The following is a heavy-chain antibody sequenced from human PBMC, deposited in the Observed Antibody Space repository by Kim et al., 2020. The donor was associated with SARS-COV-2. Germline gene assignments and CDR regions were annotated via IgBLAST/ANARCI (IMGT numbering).Heavy chain of an antibody. Sequence: SETLSLTCTVSGGSIRNYYWSWIRQPTGKGLEWIGRLSGSGSAHYNPSLKSRVTMSIDTSKDEFSLKLSSVTAADTAIYYCARAPAATGNFESWGQGTLV. CDR1: GGSIRNYY. V-gene: IGHV4-4*07. CDR3: ARAPAATGNFES. D-gene: IGHD2-15*01. CDR2: LSGSGSA. J-gene: IGHJ1*01.